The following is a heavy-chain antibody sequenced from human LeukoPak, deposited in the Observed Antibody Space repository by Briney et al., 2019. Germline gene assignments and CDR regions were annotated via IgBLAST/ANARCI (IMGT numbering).Heavy chain of an antibody. D-gene: IGHD6-13*01. V-gene: IGHV3-23*01. Sequence: GGSLRLSCAASGFTFSSYAMSWVRQAPGKGLDWVSAISGNSGTTYYADSVKGRFTISRDNSKNTLYLQMNSLRAEDTAVYYCAKEGYSSTWNADFDFGGQGTLVTVSS. CDR2: ISGNSGTT. CDR1: GFTFSSYA. CDR3: AKEGYSSTWNADFDF. J-gene: IGHJ4*02.